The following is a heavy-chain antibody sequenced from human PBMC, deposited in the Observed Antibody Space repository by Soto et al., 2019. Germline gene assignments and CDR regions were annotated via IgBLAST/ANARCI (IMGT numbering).Heavy chain of an antibody. V-gene: IGHV1-46*01. CDR2: INPSGGST. Sequence: AAVKFSCKESGYTFTSYYMHWVRQAPGQGLEWMGIINPSGGSTSYAQKFQGRVTMTRDTSTSTVYMELSSLKSEDTAVYYCARDVKAAPYYGMDVWGQGTTVTVSS. CDR1: GYTFTSYY. J-gene: IGHJ6*02. D-gene: IGHD6-6*01. CDR3: ARDVKAAPYYGMDV.